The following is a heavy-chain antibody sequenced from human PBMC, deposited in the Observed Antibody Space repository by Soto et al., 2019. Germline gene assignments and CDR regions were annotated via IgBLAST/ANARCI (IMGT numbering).Heavy chain of an antibody. CDR3: AREPYSSGCFDY. CDR2: INAGNGNT. J-gene: IGHJ4*02. Sequence: ASVKVSCKASGYTFTSYAMHWVRQAPGQRLEWMGWINAGNGNTKYSQKFQGRVTITRDTSASTAYMELSSLRSEDTAVYYCAREPYSSGCFDYGGQGTLVTVSS. CDR1: GYTFTSYA. V-gene: IGHV1-3*01. D-gene: IGHD6-19*01.